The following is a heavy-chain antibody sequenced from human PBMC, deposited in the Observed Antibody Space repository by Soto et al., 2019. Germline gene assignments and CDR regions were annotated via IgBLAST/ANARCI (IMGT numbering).Heavy chain of an antibody. Sequence: SETLSLTCTVSGGSISSYYWSWIRQPAGKGLEWIGFISPSGSPAYNPSLKSRVTISVDRSNNQISLELSSVTAADTAVYYCARGVLAWGPGTLVTVSS. V-gene: IGHV4-4*07. D-gene: IGHD2-8*01. CDR2: ISPSGSP. CDR3: ARGVLA. CDR1: GGSISSYY. J-gene: IGHJ5*02.